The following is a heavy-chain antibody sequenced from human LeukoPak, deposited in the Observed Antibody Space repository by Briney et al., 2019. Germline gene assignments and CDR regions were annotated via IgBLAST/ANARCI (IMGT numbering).Heavy chain of an antibody. CDR1: GFTFSSYA. D-gene: IGHD6-13*01. CDR3: AKAHSSSWEKLKVLDY. J-gene: IGHJ4*02. V-gene: IGHV3-23*01. Sequence: AGGSLRLSCAASGFTFSSYAMSWVRQAPGKGLEWVSAISGSGGSTYYADSVKGRFTISRDNSKNTLYLQMNRLRAEDTAVYYCAKAHSSSWEKLKVLDYWGQGTLVTVSS. CDR2: ISGSGGST.